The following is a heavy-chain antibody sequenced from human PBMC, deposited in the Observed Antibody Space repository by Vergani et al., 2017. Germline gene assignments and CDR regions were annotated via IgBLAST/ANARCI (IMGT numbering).Heavy chain of an antibody. J-gene: IGHJ4*02. V-gene: IGHV3-30*15. Sequence: QLVESGGGWVQPGGSLRLSCVVSGFDFSSYIMNWVRQAPGKGLEWVAFIGYDGRIKYSVDSVKGRFTISRDTSKKTLYLQVRSLRLEDTGVYHCVRDRGLCAGGRCYTEAWDYWGQGTPVTVSS. CDR2: IGYDGRIK. CDR1: GFDFSSYI. D-gene: IGHD2-2*02. CDR3: VRDRGLCAGGRCYTEAWDY.